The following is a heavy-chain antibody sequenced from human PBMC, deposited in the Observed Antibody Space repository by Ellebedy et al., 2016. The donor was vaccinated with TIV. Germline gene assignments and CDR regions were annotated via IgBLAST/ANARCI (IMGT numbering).Heavy chain of an antibody. CDR3: ARVKLSMDV. D-gene: IGHD2-15*01. Sequence: GSLRLSCAVYGGSFRNVYWSWVRQAPGKGLEWIGEINHYGTTKYSPSFKSRITMSVDTSKNQVSLNVSSVTAADTAVYYCARVKLSMDVWGQGTTVSVSS. CDR2: INHYGTT. J-gene: IGHJ6*02. CDR1: GGSFRNVY. V-gene: IGHV4-34*01.